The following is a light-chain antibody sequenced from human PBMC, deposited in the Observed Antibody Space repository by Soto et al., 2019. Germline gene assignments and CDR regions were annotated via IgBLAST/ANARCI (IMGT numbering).Light chain of an antibody. CDR1: QSVDGGH. V-gene: IGKV3D-20*01. CDR2: NIS. J-gene: IGKJ1*01. Sequence: IVWTQSPATLALSPGERAALYVGDSQSVDGGHLAWYQQKLGLAPRLLIYNISDRATGVPDRFSGSGSATGCTLAISRLEPGDSAVYFCQPYGRTPWTFGQGNTVEVK. CDR3: QPYGRTPWT.